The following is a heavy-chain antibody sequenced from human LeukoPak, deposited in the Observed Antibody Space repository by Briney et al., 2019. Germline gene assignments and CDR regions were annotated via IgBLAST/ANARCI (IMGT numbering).Heavy chain of an antibody. V-gene: IGHV4-38-2*02. CDR3: ARDIAARRRGSYNWFDP. CDR1: GYSISSGYY. J-gene: IGHJ5*02. D-gene: IGHD6-6*01. Sequence: ASETLSLTCTVSGYSISSGYYWGWIRQPPGKGLEWIGSIYHSGSTYYNPSLKSRVTISVDTSKNQFSLKLSSVTAADTAVYYCARDIAARRRGSYNWFDPWGQGTLVTVSS. CDR2: IYHSGST.